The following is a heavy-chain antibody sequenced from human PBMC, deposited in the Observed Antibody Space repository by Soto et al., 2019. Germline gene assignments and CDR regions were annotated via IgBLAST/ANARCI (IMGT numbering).Heavy chain of an antibody. CDR3: VKFRGQAYSYYHMDV. J-gene: IGHJ6*03. CDR1: GFNFGTYA. V-gene: IGHV3-23*01. CDR2: SAGSGSSR. Sequence: EVQLLESGGGLVQPGGSLRLACAASGFNFGTYAMGWVRQAPGRGLEWVSSAGSGSSRYYADSVRGRFTVSRDTSKSTLYLEMSSLRAEDTALYYCVKFRGQAYSYYHMDVWGKETTVTVSS.